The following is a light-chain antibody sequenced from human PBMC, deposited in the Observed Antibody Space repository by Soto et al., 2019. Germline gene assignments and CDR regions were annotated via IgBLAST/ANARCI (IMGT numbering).Light chain of an antibody. J-gene: IGKJ4*01. CDR3: QQYNSYSLT. CDR1: QTLSSW. CDR2: DVS. Sequence: DIQMTQSPSTLSASVGDRVTITCRASQTLSSWLAWYQQKPGKAPKLLIYDVSNLESGVPSRFSGSGSGTEFTLTIISLQPDDFATYYCQQYNSYSLTFGGGTKVEIK. V-gene: IGKV1-5*01.